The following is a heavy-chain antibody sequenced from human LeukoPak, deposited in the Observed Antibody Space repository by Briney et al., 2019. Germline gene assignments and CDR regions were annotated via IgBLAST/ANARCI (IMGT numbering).Heavy chain of an antibody. D-gene: IGHD3-9*01. Sequence: ASVTVSCKASGYTFTSYYMHWVRQAPGQGLEWMGIINPSGGSTSYAQKSQGRVTMTRDTSTSTVYMELSSLRSEDTAVYYCARVATIFSEFDYWGQGTLVTVSS. CDR3: ARVATIFSEFDY. V-gene: IGHV1-46*01. CDR2: INPSGGST. CDR1: GYTFTSYY. J-gene: IGHJ4*02.